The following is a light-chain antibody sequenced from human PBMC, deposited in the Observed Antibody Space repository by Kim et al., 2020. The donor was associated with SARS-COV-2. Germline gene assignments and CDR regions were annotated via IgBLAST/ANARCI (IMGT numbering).Light chain of an antibody. CDR3: QQRSECVT. CDR1: QSISNY. Sequence: SFAPEEAAILCSRASQSISNYFAWHQQKPGQTSRLIIYEAYNGAAGLPARFRGCGCGTVFTLISSSVEHEDVAVYYCQQRSECVTFGGGTKVDIK. V-gene: IGKV3-11*01. CDR2: EAY. J-gene: IGKJ4*01.